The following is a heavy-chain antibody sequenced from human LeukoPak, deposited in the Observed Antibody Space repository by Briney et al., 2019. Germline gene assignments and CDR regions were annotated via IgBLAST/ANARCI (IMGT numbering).Heavy chain of an antibody. Sequence: GGSLRLSCAASGFTFSSYAVSWVRQAPGKGLEWVSGITGSGTSTHADSVKGRFTVSRDNSKNALYLQMNSLRAEDTAVYYCAKGSFWGQGTLVTVSS. CDR1: GFTFSSYA. V-gene: IGHV3-23*01. CDR2: ITGSGTST. CDR3: AKGSF. J-gene: IGHJ4*02.